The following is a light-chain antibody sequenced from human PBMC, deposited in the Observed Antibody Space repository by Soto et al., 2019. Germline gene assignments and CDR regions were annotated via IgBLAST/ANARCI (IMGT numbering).Light chain of an antibody. V-gene: IGLV2-14*01. CDR1: SSDVGGYNY. CDR2: DVS. CDR3: SSYTSSSTLGVV. Sequence: QSALTQPASVSGSPGQSITISCTGTSSDVGGYNYVSWYQQHPGKAPKLMIYDVSNRPSGVSNRFSGSKSGNTASLTISGLQAEDEAYYYCSSYTSSSTLGVVLGGGTKLPVL. J-gene: IGLJ2*01.